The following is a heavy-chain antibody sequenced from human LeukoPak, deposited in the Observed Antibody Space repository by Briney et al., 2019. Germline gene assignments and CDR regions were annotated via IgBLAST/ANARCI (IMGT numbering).Heavy chain of an antibody. D-gene: IGHD6-6*01. CDR3: ARHVGSSSLIFDY. V-gene: IGHV4-61*08. J-gene: IGHJ4*02. CDR1: GGSISSGGYS. Sequence: SETLSLTCAVSGGSISSGGYSWSWIRQPPGKGLEWIGYIYTSGSTNYNPSLKSRVTISVDTSKNQFSLKLSSVTAADTAVYYCARHVGSSSLIFDYWGQGTLVTVSS. CDR2: IYTSGST.